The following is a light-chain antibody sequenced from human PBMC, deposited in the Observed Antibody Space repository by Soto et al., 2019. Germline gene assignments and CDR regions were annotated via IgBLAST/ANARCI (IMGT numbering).Light chain of an antibody. CDR2: EGG. CDR3: CSFAHSNTYV. Sequence: QSVLTQPASVSGSPGQSIALSCTGTSSDVGSYNLVSWYQQYPGKAPKLLISEGGKRPSGISNRFSGSKSGNTASLTISGLQAEDESDYYCCSFAHSNTYVFGIGTKVXXL. CDR1: SSDVGSYNL. J-gene: IGLJ1*01. V-gene: IGLV2-23*01.